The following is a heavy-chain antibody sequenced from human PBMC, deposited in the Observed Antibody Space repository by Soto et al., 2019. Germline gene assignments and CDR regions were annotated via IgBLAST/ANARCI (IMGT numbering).Heavy chain of an antibody. CDR3: ATFGDRRWWLQDFNYYYYGMDV. J-gene: IGHJ6*02. CDR2: FDPEDGET. V-gene: IGHV1-24*01. CDR1: GYTLTELS. D-gene: IGHD2-15*01. Sequence: GASVKVSCKVSGYTLTELSMHWVRQAPGKGREWMGGFDPEDGETIYAQKFQGRVTMTEDTSTDTAYMELSSLRSEDTAVYYCATFGDRRWWLQDFNYYYYGMDVWGQGXTVTVSS.